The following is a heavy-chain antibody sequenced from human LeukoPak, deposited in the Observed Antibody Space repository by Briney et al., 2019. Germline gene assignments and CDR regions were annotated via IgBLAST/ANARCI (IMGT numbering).Heavy chain of an antibody. CDR1: GFTFSSYE. CDR3: AELGITMIGGV. J-gene: IGHJ6*04. Sequence: GGSLRLSCAASGFTFSSYEMNWVRQAPGKGLEWVAVISYDGSNKYYADSVKGRFTISRDNSKNTLYLQMNSLRAEDTAVYYCAELGITMIGGVWGKGTTVTISS. CDR2: ISYDGSNK. D-gene: IGHD3-10*02. V-gene: IGHV3-30*18.